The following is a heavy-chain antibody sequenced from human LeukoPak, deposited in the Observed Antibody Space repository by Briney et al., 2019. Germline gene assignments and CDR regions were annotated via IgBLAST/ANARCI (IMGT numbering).Heavy chain of an antibody. CDR1: GYSFTNYY. CDR2: ISPSGGST. CDR3: ARGLYFGSGYYFDY. D-gene: IGHD3-10*01. Sequence: ASVKVSCKASGYSFTNYYMHWLRQAPGQGLEWMEIISPSGGSTNYAQKFQGRVTMTRDTSTSTVYMELSSLRSEDTAVYYCARGLYFGSGYYFDYWGQGALVSVSS. V-gene: IGHV1-46*01. J-gene: IGHJ4*02.